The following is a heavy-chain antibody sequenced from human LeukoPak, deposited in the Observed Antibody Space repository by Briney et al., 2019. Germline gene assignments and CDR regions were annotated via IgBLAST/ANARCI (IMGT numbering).Heavy chain of an antibody. CDR2: ISYDGSNE. J-gene: IGHJ4*02. CDR1: GFTFSRYA. V-gene: IGHV3-30-3*01. D-gene: IGHD3-10*01. CDR3: ARVGYYSSGPFSYFDY. Sequence: GGSLRLSCAASGFTFSRYAMHWVRQAPGKGLEWVAVISYDGSNEYYADSVKGRFTISRDRSENTLYLQMNGLRVEDTAVYYCARVGYYSSGPFSYFDYWGQGTLVTVSS.